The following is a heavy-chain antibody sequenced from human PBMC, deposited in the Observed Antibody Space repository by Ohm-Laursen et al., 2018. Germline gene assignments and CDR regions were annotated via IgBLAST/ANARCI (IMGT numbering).Heavy chain of an antibody. CDR1: GFTFTSYF. CDR2: INPTDDST. J-gene: IGHJ4*02. D-gene: IGHD6-19*01. V-gene: IGHV1-46*01. Sequence: GSSVKVSCNASGFTFTSYFLHWVRQAPGQGLEWMGIINPTDDSTFITQKFQGRVSMTRDTSTSTVYMELSSLRSEDTAVYYCARNLGNSGWFDYWGRGTLVTVSS. CDR3: ARNLGNSGWFDY.